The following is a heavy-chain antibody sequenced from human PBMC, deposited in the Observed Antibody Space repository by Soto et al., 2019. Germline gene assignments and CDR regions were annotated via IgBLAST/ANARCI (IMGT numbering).Heavy chain of an antibody. J-gene: IGHJ4*02. CDR3: AREDYGGNLDY. V-gene: IGHV3-30-3*01. Sequence: QVQLVESGGGVVQPGRSLRLSCAASGFTFSSYAMHWVRQAPGKGLEWVAVISYDGSNKYYADSVKGRFTISRDNSKNTLYLQMNSLRAEDTAVYYCAREDYGGNLDYWGQGTLVTVSS. CDR1: GFTFSSYA. D-gene: IGHD4-17*01. CDR2: ISYDGSNK.